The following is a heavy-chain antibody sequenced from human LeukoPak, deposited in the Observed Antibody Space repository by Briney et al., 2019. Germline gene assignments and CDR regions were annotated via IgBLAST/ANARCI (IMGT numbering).Heavy chain of an antibody. V-gene: IGHV3-64D*09. CDR2: ISSSGGRT. D-gene: IGHD6-6*01. J-gene: IGHJ4*02. Sequence: GGSLRLSCSASGFAFSIYAIHWVRQAPGKGLEYVSGISSSGGRTYYADSVKGRFTISRDNSKNTLYLQMSSLRAEDTAVYYCVKSIAGRLTAYYFDFWGQGTLVTVSS. CDR3: VKSIAGRLTAYYFDF. CDR1: GFAFSIYA.